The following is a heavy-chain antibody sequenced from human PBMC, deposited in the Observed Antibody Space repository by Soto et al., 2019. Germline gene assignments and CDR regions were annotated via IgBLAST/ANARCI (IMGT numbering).Heavy chain of an antibody. Sequence: QVQLQESGPRLVKPSETLSLTCVVSGGAISTYSWSWIRQPPGKGLEWIANIDYTGTTNYNPSLKGRVTMSLDTSKSQFSLRLTSVTATDTATYFCARDRGGVGWWFDLWGRGTLVTVAS. CDR3: ARDRGGVGWWFDL. D-gene: IGHD2-15*01. CDR1: GGAISTYS. V-gene: IGHV4-59*01. CDR2: IDYTGTT. J-gene: IGHJ2*01.